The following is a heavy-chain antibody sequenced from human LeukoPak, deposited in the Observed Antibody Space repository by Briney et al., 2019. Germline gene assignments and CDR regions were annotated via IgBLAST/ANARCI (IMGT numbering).Heavy chain of an antibody. J-gene: IGHJ6*03. CDR1: GYTFTGYY. V-gene: IGHV1-2*02. CDR2: INPNSGGT. Sequence: ASVKVSCKASGYTFTGYYMHWVRQAPGQGLEWMGWINPNSGGTNYAQKFQGRVTMTRDTSISTAYMELSRLRSDDTAVYYCARVAYYYDSSGYYPSYYYYYYMDVWGKGTTVTVSS. CDR3: ARVAYYYDSSGYYPSYYYYYYMDV. D-gene: IGHD3-22*01.